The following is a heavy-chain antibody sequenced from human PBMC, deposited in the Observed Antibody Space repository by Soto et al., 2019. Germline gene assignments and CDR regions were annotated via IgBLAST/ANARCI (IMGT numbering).Heavy chain of an antibody. CDR2: IYPGDSDT. CDR1: GYSFTSYW. Sequence: PGESLKISCKGSGYSFTSYWIGWVRQMPGKGLEWMGIIYPGDSDTRYSPSFQGQVTISADKSISTAYLQWSSLKASDTAMYYCASRSRNTAMYPYYCYGMDVWGQGTTVTVSS. CDR3: ASRSRNTAMYPYYCYGMDV. J-gene: IGHJ6*02. D-gene: IGHD5-18*01. V-gene: IGHV5-51*01.